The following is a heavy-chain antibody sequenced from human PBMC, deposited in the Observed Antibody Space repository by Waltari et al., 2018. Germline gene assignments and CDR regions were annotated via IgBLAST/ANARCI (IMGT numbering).Heavy chain of an antibody. CDR3: AASLSVLDPIDY. CDR1: GFTFTSPA. D-gene: IGHD3-3*01. CDR2: IVVGSGNT. J-gene: IGHJ4*02. V-gene: IGHV1-58*02. Sequence: QMQLVQSGPEVKKPGTSVKVSCKASGFTFTSPAMQWVRQARGQRLEWIGWIVVGSGNTNYAQKFQERVTITRDMSTSTAYMELSSLRSEDTAVYYCAASLSVLDPIDYWGQGTLVTVSS.